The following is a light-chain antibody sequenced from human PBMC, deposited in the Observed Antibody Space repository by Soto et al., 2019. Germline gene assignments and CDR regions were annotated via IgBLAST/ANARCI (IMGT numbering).Light chain of an antibody. CDR3: QQYNKWPFT. J-gene: IGKJ3*01. V-gene: IGKV3-15*01. CDR2: GAS. CDR1: QSVNSN. Sequence: EIRITQSPVTLSVSPGERATLSCRASQSVNSNLAWYQQKPGQAPRLLIYGASTRATGIPASFIGNGSGTEFTLTASSLQPEDFAVYYCQQYNKWPFTFGPGTKVDIK.